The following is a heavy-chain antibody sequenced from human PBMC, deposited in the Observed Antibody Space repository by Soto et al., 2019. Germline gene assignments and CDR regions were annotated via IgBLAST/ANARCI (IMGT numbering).Heavy chain of an antibody. CDR1: GYTFSNYD. V-gene: IGHV1-8*01. J-gene: IGHJ4*02. CDR3: AKVSRKGSAIDFDY. CDR2: VNPNNGDT. Sequence: QVQLVQSGAELKKPGASVKVSCKASGYTFSNYDMNWVRQATGQGLEWIGWVNPNNGDTGYAQKFQGRVTLTTDISATTAYMELTSLRSEVTSISYCAKVSRKGSAIDFDYCGQGTLITVSS. D-gene: IGHD3-10*01.